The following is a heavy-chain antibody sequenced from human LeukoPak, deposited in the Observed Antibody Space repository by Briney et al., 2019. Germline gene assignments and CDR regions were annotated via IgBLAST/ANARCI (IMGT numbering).Heavy chain of an antibody. CDR1: GFTFSSYA. CDR3: AKGGGCSSNSCYYYQYYMDV. Sequence: PGGSLRLSCAASGFTFSSYAMSRVRQAPGKGLEWVSAISGSGGSTYYADSVKGRFTISRDNSKNTLYLQMNSLRAEDTAVYYCAKGGGCSSNSCYYYQYYMDVWAKGTTVTVSS. CDR2: ISGSGGST. D-gene: IGHD2-2*01. J-gene: IGHJ6*03. V-gene: IGHV3-23*01.